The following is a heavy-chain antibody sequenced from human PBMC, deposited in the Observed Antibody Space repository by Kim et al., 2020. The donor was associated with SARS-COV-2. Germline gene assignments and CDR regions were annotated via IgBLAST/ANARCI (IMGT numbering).Heavy chain of an antibody. D-gene: IGHD3-22*01. V-gene: IGHV3-21*01. Sequence: GGSLRLSCAASGFTFSSYSMNWVRQAPGKGLEWVSSISSSSSYIYYADSVKGRFTISRDNAKNSLYLQMNSLRAEDTAVYYCAVASRYDSSGYSTGFGYWGQGTLVTVSS. J-gene: IGHJ4*02. CDR3: AVASRYDSSGYSTGFGY. CDR1: GFTFSSYS. CDR2: ISSSSSYI.